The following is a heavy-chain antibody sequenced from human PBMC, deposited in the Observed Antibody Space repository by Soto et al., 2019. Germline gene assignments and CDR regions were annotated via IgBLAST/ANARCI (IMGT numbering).Heavy chain of an antibody. J-gene: IGHJ5*02. Sequence: SETLSLTCIVSGGSISSSSYSWAWIRQPPGKGLEWIGTIYYGGNTYYNPSLKSRVTISVDTSKNQFSLKLSSVTAADTAVYFCASSLRYFDWLLSFYWFDPWGQGTLVTVSS. V-gene: IGHV4-39*01. CDR2: IYYGGNT. CDR3: ASSLRYFDWLLSFYWFDP. D-gene: IGHD3-9*01. CDR1: GGSISSSSYS.